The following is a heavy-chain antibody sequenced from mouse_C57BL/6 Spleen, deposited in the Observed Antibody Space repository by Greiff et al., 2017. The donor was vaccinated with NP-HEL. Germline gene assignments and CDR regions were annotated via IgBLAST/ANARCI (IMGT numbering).Heavy chain of an antibody. CDR1: GYSFTGYY. J-gene: IGHJ4*01. CDR3: ARNADYDPYYAMDY. D-gene: IGHD2-4*01. Sequence: VQLQQSGPELVKPGASVKISCKASGYSFTGYYMNWVKQSPEKSLEWIGEINPSTGGTTYNQKFKAKATLTVDKSSSTAYMQLKSLTSEDSAVYYCARNADYDPYYAMDYWGQGTSVTVSS. CDR2: INPSTGGT. V-gene: IGHV1-42*01.